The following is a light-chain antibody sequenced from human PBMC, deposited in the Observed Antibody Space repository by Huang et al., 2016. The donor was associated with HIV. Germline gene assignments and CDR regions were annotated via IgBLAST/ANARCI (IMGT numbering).Light chain of an antibody. J-gene: IGKJ2*01. CDR1: QTVTRRS. CDR2: GAS. V-gene: IGKV3-20*01. CDR3: HQYGRSPPT. Sequence: EIVLTQSPGTLSLSPGERATLSCRANQTVTRRSLAWYQQRPGQAPRRLISGASSRATGIPDRCSGSGSGTDFALTISGLEPEDFVIYYCHQYGRSPPTFGRGTKLEIK.